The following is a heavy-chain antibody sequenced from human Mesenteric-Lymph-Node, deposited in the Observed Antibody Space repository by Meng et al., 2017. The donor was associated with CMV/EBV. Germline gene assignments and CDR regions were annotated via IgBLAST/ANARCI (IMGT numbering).Heavy chain of an antibody. Sequence: SFSGYYWSWIRQPPGKGLEWIGEINHSGSTNYNPSLKSRVTISVDTSKNQFSLKLSSVTAADTAVYYCARDRQDYVWGSYRSIGDYWGQGTLVTVSS. V-gene: IGHV4-34*01. CDR1: SFSGYY. CDR2: INHSGST. J-gene: IGHJ4*02. CDR3: ARDRQDYVWGSYRSIGDY. D-gene: IGHD3-16*02.